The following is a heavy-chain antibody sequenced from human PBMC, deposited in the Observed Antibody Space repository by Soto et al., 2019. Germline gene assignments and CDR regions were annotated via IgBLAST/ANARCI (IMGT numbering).Heavy chain of an antibody. D-gene: IGHD1-26*01. CDR2: ISNDGNYE. CDR3: VRGMGASCLDPTCDMLDS. Sequence: VQLAESGGGLVQPGTSLRLSCVASGFSFSSYGMSWVRQAPGKGLEWVADISNDGNYEFYADSVKGRFTISRDNSKSTLHLQMNSLKLEDTALYFCVRGMGASCLDPTCDMLDSWGQGNLVTVS. V-gene: IGHV3-30*03. CDR1: GFSFSSYG. J-gene: IGHJ5*01.